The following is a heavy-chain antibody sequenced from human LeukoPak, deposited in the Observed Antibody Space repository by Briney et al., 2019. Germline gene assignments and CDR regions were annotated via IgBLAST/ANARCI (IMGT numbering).Heavy chain of an antibody. CDR1: GYTSTGYY. CDR2: INPNSGGT. CDR3: ARDPEDSSGYYYTAESY. J-gene: IGHJ4*02. Sequence: ASVKVSCKASGYTSTGYYMHWVRQAPGQGLEWMGWINPNSGGTNYAQKFQGRVTMTRDTSISTAYMELSRLRSDDTAVYYCARDPEDSSGYYYTAESYWGQGTLVTVSS. D-gene: IGHD3-22*01. V-gene: IGHV1-2*02.